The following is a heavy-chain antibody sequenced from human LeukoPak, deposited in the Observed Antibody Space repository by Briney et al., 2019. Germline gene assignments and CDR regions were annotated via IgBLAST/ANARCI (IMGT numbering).Heavy chain of an antibody. CDR1: GGLITSTIHY. V-gene: IGHV4-39*01. D-gene: IGHD6-19*01. CDR3: ARQPTVRRGAVASNFDY. Sequence: PSETLSLTCSVSGGLITSTIHYWAWIRQPPGKGLEWIASIYYAGITYYNASLESRVTMSVDTSKNQFSLRLRSVSAADTSVYYCARQPTVRRGAVASNFDYWGEGTLVTLSS. CDR2: IYYAGIT. J-gene: IGHJ4*02.